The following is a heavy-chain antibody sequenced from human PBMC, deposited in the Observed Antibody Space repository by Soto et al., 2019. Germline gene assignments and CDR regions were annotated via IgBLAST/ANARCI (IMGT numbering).Heavy chain of an antibody. Sequence: QVQVVQSGAEVNKPGASVKVSCKASGYTFRAYSMNWVRQAPGQRLEWMGWINGVNGNTEYSQTFQGRVTITRDTSASIATTDLSRLRPEDTAVYCCASRSNAGLDYWGQGTLVTVSS. CDR3: ASRSNAGLDY. J-gene: IGHJ4*02. CDR1: GYTFRAYS. CDR2: INGVNGNT. D-gene: IGHD4-4*01. V-gene: IGHV1-3*01.